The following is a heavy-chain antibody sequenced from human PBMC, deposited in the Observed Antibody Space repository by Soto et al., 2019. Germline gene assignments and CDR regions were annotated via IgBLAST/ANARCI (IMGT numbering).Heavy chain of an antibody. J-gene: IGHJ4*01. CDR3: FGVMAATLEY. Sequence: SETLSLTCSVSGGSIKNTNYHWGWIRQPPGKGLEWIGTLYYRGATDYNPSLKSRVTISVDTSKNQLSLNPSSVTAKDTAVYYCFGVMAATLEYWGQGTIVT. CDR2: LYYRGAT. D-gene: IGHD2-21*02. CDR1: GGSIKNTNYH. V-gene: IGHV4-39*01.